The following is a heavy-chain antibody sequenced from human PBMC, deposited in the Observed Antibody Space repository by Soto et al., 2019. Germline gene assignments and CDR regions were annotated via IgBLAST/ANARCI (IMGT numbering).Heavy chain of an antibody. CDR3: ARTEWLRSPMDV. CDR1: GFTFSSYS. CDR2: ISSSSSTI. V-gene: IGHV3-48*01. J-gene: IGHJ6*03. Sequence: GGSLRLSCAASGFTFSSYSMNWLRQAPGKGLEWVSYISSSSSTIYYADSVKGRFTISRDNAKNSLYLQMNSLRAEDTAVYYCARTEWLRSPMDVWGKGTTVTVSS. D-gene: IGHD5-12*01.